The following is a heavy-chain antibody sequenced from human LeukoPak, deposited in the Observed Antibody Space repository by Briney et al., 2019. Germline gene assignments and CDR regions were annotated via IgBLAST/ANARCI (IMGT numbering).Heavy chain of an antibody. CDR3: ARGTLWFGEGEDRFDP. Sequence: GASVKVSCKASGGTFSSYAISWVRQAPGQGLEWMGGIIPIFGTADYAQKFQGRVTITADESTSTAYMELSSLRSEDTAVYYCARGTLWFGEGEDRFDPWGQGTLVTVSS. CDR1: GGTFSSYA. J-gene: IGHJ5*02. V-gene: IGHV1-69*01. CDR2: IIPIFGTA. D-gene: IGHD3-10*01.